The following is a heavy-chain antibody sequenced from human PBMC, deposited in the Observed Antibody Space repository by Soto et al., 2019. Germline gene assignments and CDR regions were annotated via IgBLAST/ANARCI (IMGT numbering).Heavy chain of an antibody. V-gene: IGHV6-1*01. CDR1: GDSGSSNSAA. D-gene: IGHD3-10*01. CDR3: ARARTMVRGNWFDP. CDR2: TYYRSKWYN. J-gene: IGHJ5*02. Sequence: QTLSLTCAISGDSGSSNSAACNLIRHSPSRGLEWLGRTYYRSKWYNDYAVSVKSRITINPDTSKNQFSLQLNSVTPEDTAVYYCARARTMVRGNWFDPWGQGTLVTVSS.